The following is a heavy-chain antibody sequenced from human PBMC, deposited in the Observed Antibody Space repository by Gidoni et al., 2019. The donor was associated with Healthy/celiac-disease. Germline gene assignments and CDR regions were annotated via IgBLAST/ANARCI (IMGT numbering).Heavy chain of an antibody. CDR3: ARDQAVAVAHSFRYLASFDY. CDR2: IIPIFGTA. V-gene: IGHV1-69*01. CDR1: GGTFSSYA. D-gene: IGHD6-19*01. Sequence: QVQLVQSGAEVKKPGSSVKVSCKASGGTFSSYAISWVRQAPGQGLEWMGGIIPIFGTANYAQKFQGRVTITADESTSTAYMELSSLRSEDTAVYYCARDQAVAVAHSFRYLASFDYWGQGTLVTVSS. J-gene: IGHJ4*02.